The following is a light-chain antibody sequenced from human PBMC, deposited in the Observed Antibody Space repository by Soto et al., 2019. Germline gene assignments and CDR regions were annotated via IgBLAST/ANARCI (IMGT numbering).Light chain of an antibody. J-gene: IGKJ1*01. Sequence: EIVLTQSPGTLSLSPGDRATLACRASQSVSNNYVAWYQQKPGQAPRLLIFRASNKATGVPDRFSGSGSGTEFTLTISSLQPDDFATYYCQQYNSYSWTFGQGTKVDI. CDR2: RAS. CDR1: QSVSNNY. V-gene: IGKV3-20*01. CDR3: QQYNSYSWT.